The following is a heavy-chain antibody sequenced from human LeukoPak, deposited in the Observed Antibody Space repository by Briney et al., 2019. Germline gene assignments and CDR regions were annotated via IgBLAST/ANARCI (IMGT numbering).Heavy chain of an antibody. CDR1: GFTFSSYA. J-gene: IGHJ4*02. Sequence: GGSLRLSCAASGFTFSSYAMSWVRQAPGKGLEWVSAISGSGGSTYYADSVKGRFTISRDNSKNTLYLQMNSLRAEDTAVYYCAKDHNLISRVTTAWDYWGQGTLVTVSS. V-gene: IGHV3-23*01. CDR3: AKDHNLISRVTTAWDY. CDR2: ISGSGGST. D-gene: IGHD4-11*01.